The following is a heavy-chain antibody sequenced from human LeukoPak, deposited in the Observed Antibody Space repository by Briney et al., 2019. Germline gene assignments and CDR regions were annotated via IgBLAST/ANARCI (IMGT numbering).Heavy chain of an antibody. CDR2: INPNSGGT. J-gene: IGHJ3*02. CDR1: GYSFTGYY. Sequence: ASVKVSCKASGYSFTGYYIHWVRQAPGQGLEWMGWINPNSGGTNYAQKFQGRVTMTRDTSISTAYMELSRLRSDDTAVYYCAVAAAGRGDAFDIWGQGTMVTVSS. D-gene: IGHD6-13*01. CDR3: AVAAAGRGDAFDI. V-gene: IGHV1-2*02.